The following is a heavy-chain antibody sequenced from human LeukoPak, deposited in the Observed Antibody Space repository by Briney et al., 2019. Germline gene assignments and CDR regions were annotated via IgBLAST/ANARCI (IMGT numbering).Heavy chain of an antibody. J-gene: IGHJ6*02. CDR1: GFTFSGSA. D-gene: IGHD3-3*01. Sequence: GGSLRLSCAASGFTFSGSAMHWVRQASGKGLEWVGRIRSKANSYATAYAASVKGRFTISRDDSKNTAYLQMNSLKTEDTAVYYCTRLPPRPYYDFWSGYYTGGDYHGMDVWGQGTTVTVSS. CDR3: TRLPPRPYYDFWSGYYTGGDYHGMDV. CDR2: IRSKANSYAT. V-gene: IGHV3-73*01.